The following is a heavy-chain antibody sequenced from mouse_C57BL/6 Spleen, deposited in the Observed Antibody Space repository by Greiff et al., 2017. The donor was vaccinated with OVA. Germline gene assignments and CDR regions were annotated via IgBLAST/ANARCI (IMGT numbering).Heavy chain of an antibody. Sequence: VQGVESGAELVRPGASVKLSCKASGYTFTDYYINWVKQRPGQGLEWIARIYPGSGNTYYNEKFKGKATLTAEQSSSTAYMQLSSMTAEDSAVYFCARGSSGPAWFAYWGQGTLVTVSA. CDR2: IYPGSGNT. V-gene: IGHV1-76*01. J-gene: IGHJ3*01. CDR1: GYTFTDYY. CDR3: ARGSSGPAWFAY. D-gene: IGHD3-2*02.